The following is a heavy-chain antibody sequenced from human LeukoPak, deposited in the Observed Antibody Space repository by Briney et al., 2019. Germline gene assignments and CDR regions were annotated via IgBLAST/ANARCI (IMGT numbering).Heavy chain of an antibody. CDR1: GGSISSGDYY. Sequence: SETLSLTCTVSGGSISSGDYYWSWIRQPPGKGLEWIGYIYYSGSTYYNPSLKSRVTISVDTSKNQFSLKLSSVTAADTDVYYCARYCSGGSCYLSPGYFDYWGQGTLVTVSS. V-gene: IGHV4-30-4*01. CDR3: ARYCSGGSCYLSPGYFDY. J-gene: IGHJ4*02. D-gene: IGHD2-15*01. CDR2: IYYSGST.